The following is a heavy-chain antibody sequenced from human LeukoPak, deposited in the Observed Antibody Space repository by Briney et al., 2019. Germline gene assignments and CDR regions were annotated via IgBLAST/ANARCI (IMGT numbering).Heavy chain of an antibody. CDR1: GFTFSRYD. CDR3: ARGGPTHYDLLNCSFGY. J-gene: IGHJ4*01. D-gene: IGHD3-9*01. Sequence: GGSLRLSCAASGFTFSRYDMYWVRQGAGKGLEWVSTIGTAGDTYYAGSVKGRFTISRENAKNSLYLQMNSLRAGDTAVYYCARGGPTHYDLLNCSFGYWGQGTLVTVSS. CDR2: IGTAGDT. V-gene: IGHV3-13*01.